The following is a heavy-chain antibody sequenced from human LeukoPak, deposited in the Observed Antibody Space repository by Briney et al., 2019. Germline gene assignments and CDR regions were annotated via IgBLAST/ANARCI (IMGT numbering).Heavy chain of an antibody. Sequence: ASVKVSCKASGYTFTSYYMHWVRQAPGQGLEWMGIINPSGGSTSYAQKFQGRVTMTRDTSTSTVYMELCSLRSEDTAVYYCAKARSGYDKVPDYWGQGTLVTVSS. D-gene: IGHD5-12*01. CDR3: AKARSGYDKVPDY. V-gene: IGHV1-46*03. CDR1: GYTFTSYY. CDR2: INPSGGST. J-gene: IGHJ4*02.